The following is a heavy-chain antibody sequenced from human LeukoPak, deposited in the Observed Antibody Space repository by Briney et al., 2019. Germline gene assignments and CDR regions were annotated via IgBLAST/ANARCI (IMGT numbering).Heavy chain of an antibody. CDR3: ARGRDYYGSGSYGPIYYYYGMDV. CDR1: GGSISSYY. CDR2: IYYSGSP. J-gene: IGHJ6*02. D-gene: IGHD3-10*01. Sequence: PSETLSLTCTVSGGSISSYYWSWIRQPPGKGLEWIGYIYYSGSPNYNPSLKSRVTISVDTSKNQFSLKLSSVTAADTAVYYCARGRDYYGSGSYGPIYYYYGMDVWGQGTTVTVSS. V-gene: IGHV4-59*01.